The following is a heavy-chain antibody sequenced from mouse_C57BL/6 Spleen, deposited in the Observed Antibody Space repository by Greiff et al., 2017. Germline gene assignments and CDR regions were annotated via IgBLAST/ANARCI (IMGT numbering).Heavy chain of an antibody. Sequence: QVQLKQPGAELVKPGASVKMSCKASGYTFTSYWITWVKQRPGQGLEWIGDIYPGSGSTNYNEKFKSKATLTVDTSSSTAYMQLSSLTSEDSAVYYCAREDYGSNMDYWGQGTSVTVSS. CDR1: GYTFTSYW. CDR3: AREDYGSNMDY. V-gene: IGHV1-55*01. D-gene: IGHD1-1*01. CDR2: IYPGSGST. J-gene: IGHJ4*01.